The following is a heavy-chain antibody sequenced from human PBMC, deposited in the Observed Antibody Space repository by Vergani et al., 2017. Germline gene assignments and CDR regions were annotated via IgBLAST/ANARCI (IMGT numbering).Heavy chain of an antibody. CDR3: ARGGIVVVPAATRVDYYYMDV. CDR1: GGTFSSYT. D-gene: IGHD2-2*01. Sequence: QVQLVQSGAEVKKPGSSVKVSCKASGGTFSSYTISWVRQAPGQGLEWMGRIIPIFGTANYAQKFQGRVTITADESTSTAYMELSSLRSEDTAVYYCARGGIVVVPAATRVDYYYMDVWGKGTTVTVSS. CDR2: IIPIFGTA. J-gene: IGHJ6*03. V-gene: IGHV1-69*08.